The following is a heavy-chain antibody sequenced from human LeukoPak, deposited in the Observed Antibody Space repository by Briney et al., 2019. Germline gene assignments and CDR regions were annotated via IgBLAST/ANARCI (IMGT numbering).Heavy chain of an antibody. CDR3: ARGSRPYSSSWYQAQWYFDY. D-gene: IGHD6-13*01. Sequence: GGSLRLSCAASGFTFSSYSMNWVRQAPGKGLEWVSSISSSSSYIYYADSVKGQFTISRDNAKNSLYLQMNSLRAEDTAVYYCARGSRPYSSSWYQAQWYFDYWGQGTLVTVSS. J-gene: IGHJ4*02. V-gene: IGHV3-21*01. CDR2: ISSSSSYI. CDR1: GFTFSSYS.